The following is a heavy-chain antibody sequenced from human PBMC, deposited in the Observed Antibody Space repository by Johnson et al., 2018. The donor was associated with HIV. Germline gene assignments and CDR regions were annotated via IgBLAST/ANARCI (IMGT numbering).Heavy chain of an antibody. Sequence: QVQLVESGGGVVQPGRSLRLPCAASGFTFSSYAMHWVRQAPGKGLEWVGVISYDGTNKYYADSVKGRFSISRDNSKNTLYLQMNSLRAEDTAVYYCARGFEYQLLVWAFDNWGQGTMVTVSS. CDR3: ARGFEYQLLVWAFDN. V-gene: IGHV3-30*04. D-gene: IGHD2-2*01. J-gene: IGHJ3*02. CDR1: GFTFSSYA. CDR2: ISYDGTNK.